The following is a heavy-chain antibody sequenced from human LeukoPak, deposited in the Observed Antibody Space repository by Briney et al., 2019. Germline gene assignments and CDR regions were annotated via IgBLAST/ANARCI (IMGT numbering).Heavy chain of an antibody. CDR1: GFTFGSYW. D-gene: IGHD5-12*01. V-gene: IGHV3-74*01. CDR3: AREEYSGYDLGYFDY. Sequence: GGSLGLSCAASGFTFGSYWMHWVRQAPGKGLVWVSRINSDGSSTSYADSVKGRFTISRDNAKNTLYLQMNSLRAEDTAVYYCAREEYSGYDLGYFDYWGQGTLVTVSS. J-gene: IGHJ4*02. CDR2: INSDGSST.